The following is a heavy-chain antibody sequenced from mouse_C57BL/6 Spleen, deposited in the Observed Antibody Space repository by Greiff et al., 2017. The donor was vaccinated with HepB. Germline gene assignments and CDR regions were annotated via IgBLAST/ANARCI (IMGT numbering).Heavy chain of an antibody. J-gene: IGHJ4*01. CDR3: TPYSNHHAMDY. CDR2: IDPENGDT. CDR1: GFNIKDDY. V-gene: IGHV14-4*01. Sequence: EVQLQQSGAELVRPGASVKLSCTASGFNIKDDYMHWVKQRPEQGLEWIGWIDPENGDTEYASKFQGKATITADTSSNTAYLQLSSLTSEDTAVYYCTPYSNHHAMDYWGQGTSVTVSS. D-gene: IGHD2-5*01.